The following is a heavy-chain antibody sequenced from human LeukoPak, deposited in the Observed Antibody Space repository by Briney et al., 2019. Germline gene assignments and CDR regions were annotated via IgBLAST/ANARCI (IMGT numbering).Heavy chain of an antibody. V-gene: IGHV3-23*01. Sequence: GGSLRLSCAASGFTFENYAMSWVRQAPGKGLEWVSGISDNSGTTYYADSVKGRFTISRDNSKNTLYLQMNSLRAGDTAVYYCEKGLTFDYWGQGTLVTVSS. CDR3: EKGLTFDY. CDR1: GFTFENYA. D-gene: IGHD2-21*02. J-gene: IGHJ4*02. CDR2: ISDNSGTT.